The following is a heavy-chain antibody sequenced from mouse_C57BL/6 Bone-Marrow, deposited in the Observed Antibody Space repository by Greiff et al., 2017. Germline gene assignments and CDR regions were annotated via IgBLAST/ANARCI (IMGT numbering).Heavy chain of an antibody. V-gene: IGHV1-9*01. CDR1: GYTFTGYW. CDR3: ARDYYGSRDWFAY. CDR2: ILPGSGST. J-gene: IGHJ3*01. D-gene: IGHD1-1*01. Sequence: QVQLQQSGAELMKPGASVKLSCKATGYTFTGYWIEWVKQRPGHGLEWIGVILPGSGSTNNDEKFKGKATFTADTSSNTAYMQRSSLTTEDSAIYYGARDYYGSRDWFAYWGKGTLVTVSA.